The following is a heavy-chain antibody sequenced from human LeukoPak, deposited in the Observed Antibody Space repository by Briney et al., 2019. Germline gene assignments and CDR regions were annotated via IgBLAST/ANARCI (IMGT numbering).Heavy chain of an antibody. CDR3: ASRRDYYDAFDI. CDR2: ISPNSGGT. Sequence: ASVKVSCKASGYSFTGYYIHWVRQAPGQGLEWMGWISPNSGGTNYAQRFQGRVTMTRDTSISTAYMELSGMRSDDTAVYYCASRRDYYDAFDIWGQGTMVTVCS. D-gene: IGHD1-26*01. J-gene: IGHJ3*02. CDR1: GYSFTGYY. V-gene: IGHV1-2*02.